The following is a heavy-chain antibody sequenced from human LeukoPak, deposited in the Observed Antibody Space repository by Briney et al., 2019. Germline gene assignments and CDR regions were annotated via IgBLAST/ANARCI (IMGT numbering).Heavy chain of an antibody. Sequence: ASVKVSCKACGGTFSSYAISWVRQAPGQGLEWMGGIIPVFGTANYAQKFQGRVTITTDESTSTAYMELSSLRSEDTAVYYCARGTYYYDSSGYFDMYVWGKGTTVTVSS. V-gene: IGHV1-69*05. CDR1: GGTFSSYA. CDR2: IIPVFGTA. CDR3: ARGTYYYDSSGYFDMYV. D-gene: IGHD3-22*01. J-gene: IGHJ6*03.